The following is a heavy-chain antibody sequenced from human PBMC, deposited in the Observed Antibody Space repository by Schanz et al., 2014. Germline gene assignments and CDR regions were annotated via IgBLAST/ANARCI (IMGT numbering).Heavy chain of an antibody. Sequence: EVQLEESGGGLVQPGGSLRLSCAASGFTFSSYDMHWVRQVTGKGLEWVSGIGTAGDTYYPDSVKGRFTISRDNPKNTLYLQMNSLRAEDTAVYYCAMGGYQLHQWGQGTLVTVSS. CDR1: GFTFSSYD. CDR3: AMGGYQLHQ. D-gene: IGHD1-7*01. V-gene: IGHV3-13*04. CDR2: IGTAGDT. J-gene: IGHJ4*02.